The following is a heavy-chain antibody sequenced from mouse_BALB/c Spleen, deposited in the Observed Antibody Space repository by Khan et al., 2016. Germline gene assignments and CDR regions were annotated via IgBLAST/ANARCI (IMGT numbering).Heavy chain of an antibody. CDR2: ISDGGSYT. J-gene: IGHJ3*01. CDR3: AREGLRRGWAY. Sequence: EVQLVESGGGLVKPGGSLKLSCAASGFTFSDYYMYWVRQTPEKRLEWVATISDGGSYTSYPDSVKGRFTISRDNAKNNLYLQMSSQKSEDTAMYYGAREGLRRGWAYWGQGTLVTVSA. CDR1: GFTFSDYY. V-gene: IGHV5-4*02. D-gene: IGHD2-4*01.